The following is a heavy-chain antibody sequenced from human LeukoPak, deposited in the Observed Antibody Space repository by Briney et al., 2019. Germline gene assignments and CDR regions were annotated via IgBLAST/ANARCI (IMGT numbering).Heavy chain of an antibody. CDR2: IYYSGST. V-gene: IGHV4-59*01. J-gene: IGHJ3*02. Sequence: PSETLSLTCTVSGGSISSYYWSWIRQPPGKGLEWIGYIYYSGSTNYNPSLKSRVTISVDTSKNQFSLKLSSVTAADTAVYYCARDDGGGGDAFDIWGRGTMVIVSS. CDR3: ARDDGGGGDAFDI. CDR1: GGSISSYY. D-gene: IGHD2-15*01.